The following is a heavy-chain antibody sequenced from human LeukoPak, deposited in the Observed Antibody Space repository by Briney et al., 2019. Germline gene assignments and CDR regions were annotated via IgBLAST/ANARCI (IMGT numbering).Heavy chain of an antibody. CDR2: IYHSGST. V-gene: IGHV4-4*02. Sequence: SETLSLTCAVSGGSISSSNWWSWVRQPPGKGLEWIGEIYHSGSTNYNPSLKSRVTISVDKSKNQFSLKLSSVTAADTAVYYCARVSPAYYYDSSGYPLLDYWGQGTLVTVSS. CDR1: GGSISSSNW. D-gene: IGHD3-22*01. J-gene: IGHJ4*02. CDR3: ARVSPAYYYDSSGYPLLDY.